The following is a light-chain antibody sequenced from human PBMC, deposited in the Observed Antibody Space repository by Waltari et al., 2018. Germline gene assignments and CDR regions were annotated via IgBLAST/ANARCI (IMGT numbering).Light chain of an antibody. V-gene: IGLV2-23*01. CDR2: DDN. CDR3: CSYAGSYTWV. Sequence: QSALTQPASAPGSPAQSIPILSTGTSSDVRNYNLVSWYQQYPGKAPKVMIYDDNRRPSGVSDRFSGSKSGNTASLTISGVQAEDEADYYCCSYAGSYTWVFGGGTKLTVL. CDR1: SSDVRNYNL. J-gene: IGLJ3*02.